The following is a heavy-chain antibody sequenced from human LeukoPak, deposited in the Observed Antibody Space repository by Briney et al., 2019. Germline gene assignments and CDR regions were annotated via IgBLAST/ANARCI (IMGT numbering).Heavy chain of an antibody. CDR3: AREQPADNYYGMDV. Sequence: ASVKVSCKASGYAFTNYTLNWVRQAPGQGLEWMGRINPNSGGTNYAQKFQGRVTMTRDTSISTAYMELSSLRSDDTAVYYCAREQPADNYYGMDVWGQGTTVTVSS. D-gene: IGHD2-2*01. J-gene: IGHJ6*02. V-gene: IGHV1-2*06. CDR2: INPNSGGT. CDR1: GYAFTNYT.